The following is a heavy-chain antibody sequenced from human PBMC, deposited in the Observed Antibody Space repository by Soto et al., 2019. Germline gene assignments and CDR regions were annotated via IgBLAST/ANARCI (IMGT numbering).Heavy chain of an antibody. CDR1: GFTFSSYG. CDR2: ISYDGGHK. V-gene: IGHV3-30*18. CDR3: AKDSLIYSSGWSCFDY. D-gene: IGHD6-19*01. J-gene: IGHJ4*02. Sequence: VQLVESGGGVVQPGRSLRLSCAASGFTFSSYGMYWVRQAPGKGLEWVAFISYDGGHKYYADSVKGRFTISRDNSKNTLYLQMNSLRAEDTAVYYCAKDSLIYSSGWSCFDYWGQGTLVTVSS.